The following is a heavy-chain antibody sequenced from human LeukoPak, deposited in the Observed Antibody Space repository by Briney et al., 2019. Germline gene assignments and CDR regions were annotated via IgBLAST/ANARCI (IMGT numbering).Heavy chain of an antibody. J-gene: IGHJ3*02. V-gene: IGHV4-34*01. CDR2: INHSGST. CDR3: ARGPVTWVGAFDI. Sequence: PSETLSLTCAVYGGSFSGYYWSWIRQPPGKGLEWIGEINHSGSTNYNPSLKSRVTISVDTSKNQFSLKLSSVTAADTAVYYCARGPVTWVGAFDIWGQGTMVTV. CDR1: GGSFSGYY. D-gene: IGHD4-17*01.